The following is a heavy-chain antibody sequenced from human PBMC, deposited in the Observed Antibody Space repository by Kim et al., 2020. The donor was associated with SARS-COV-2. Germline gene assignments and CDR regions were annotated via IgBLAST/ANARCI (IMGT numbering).Heavy chain of an antibody. CDR3: AVGYCSGGSQINVSGCAFDI. Sequence: SETLSLTCTVSGGSISSGGYYWSWIRQHPGKGLEWIGYIYYSGSTYYNPSLKSRVTISVDTSKNQFSLKLSSVTAADTAVYYCAVGYCSGGSQINVSGCAFDIWGQGTMVTVSS. J-gene: IGHJ3*02. V-gene: IGHV4-31*03. CDR1: GGSISSGGYY. D-gene: IGHD2-15*01. CDR2: IYYSGST.